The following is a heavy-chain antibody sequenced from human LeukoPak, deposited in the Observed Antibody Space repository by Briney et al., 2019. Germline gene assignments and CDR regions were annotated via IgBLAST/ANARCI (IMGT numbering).Heavy chain of an antibody. CDR3: AGVSFSSGWYRDY. CDR2: IYSGDST. Sequence: GGSLRLSCAASGFTDYMTWVRQAPGKGLEWVSVIYSGDSTYYAPSVKGRFSVSRDNSKNTVYLQMNSLRAEDTAVYYCAGVSFSSGWYRDYWGQGTLVTVSS. D-gene: IGHD6-19*01. CDR1: GFTDY. J-gene: IGHJ4*02. V-gene: IGHV3-53*01.